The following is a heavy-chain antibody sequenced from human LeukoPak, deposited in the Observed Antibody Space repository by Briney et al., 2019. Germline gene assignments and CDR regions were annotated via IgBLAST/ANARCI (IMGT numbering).Heavy chain of an antibody. D-gene: IGHD3-22*01. J-gene: IGHJ4*02. Sequence: SETLSLTCAVYGGSFSDYYWGWIRQPPGKGLEWIGEINHSGSTNYNPSLKSRVTISVDTSKNQFSLKLSSVTAADTAVYYCARDQDGSGYNFDYWGQGTLVTVSS. V-gene: IGHV4-34*01. CDR3: ARDQDGSGYNFDY. CDR2: INHSGST. CDR1: GGSFSDYY.